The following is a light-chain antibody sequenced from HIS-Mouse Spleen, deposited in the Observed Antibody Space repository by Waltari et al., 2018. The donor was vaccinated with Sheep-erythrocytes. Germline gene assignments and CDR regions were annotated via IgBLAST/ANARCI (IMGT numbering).Light chain of an antibody. CDR2: DVS. Sequence: QSALTQPRSVSGSPGQSVTISCTGTSSDVGGYNYVSWSQQYPGKAPKLMIYDVSKRPSVVPDRFSVSKSGNTASLTISGLQAEDEADYYCCSYAGSYNHVFATGTKVTVL. CDR3: CSYAGSYNHV. CDR1: SSDVGGYNY. J-gene: IGLJ1*01. V-gene: IGLV2-11*01.